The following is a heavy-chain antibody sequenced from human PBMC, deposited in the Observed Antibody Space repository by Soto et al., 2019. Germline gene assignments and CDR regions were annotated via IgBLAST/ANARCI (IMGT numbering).Heavy chain of an antibody. CDR2: ISYSGTT. V-gene: IGHV4-39*01. CDR1: GDSMSSSSNY. J-gene: IGHJ4*02. CDR3: ARHDPISMIVVVTRY. D-gene: IGHD3-22*01. Sequence: SETLSLTCAVSGDSMSSSSNYWGWIRQPPGKGLEWIGRISYSGTTYYNPSLRGRVTISVETSKNQFSLKLSSVTAADTAVYFCARHDPISMIVVVTRYWGQGTLVTVS.